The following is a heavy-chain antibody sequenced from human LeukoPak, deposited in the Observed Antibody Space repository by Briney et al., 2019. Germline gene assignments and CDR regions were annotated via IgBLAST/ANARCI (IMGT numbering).Heavy chain of an antibody. J-gene: IGHJ2*01. CDR3: ARVGGYYPSHWYFDL. V-gene: IGHV1-8*01. CDR1: GYTFTSYD. Sequence: ASVKASCKASGYTFTSYDINWVRQATGQGLEWMGWMNPNSGNTGYAQKFQGRVTMTRNTSISTAYMELSSLRSEDTAVYYCARVGGYYPSHWYFDLWGRGTLVTVSS. D-gene: IGHD3-22*01. CDR2: MNPNSGNT.